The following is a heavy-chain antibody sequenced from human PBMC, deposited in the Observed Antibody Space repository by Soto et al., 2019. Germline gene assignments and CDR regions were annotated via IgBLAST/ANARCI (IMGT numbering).Heavy chain of an antibody. V-gene: IGHV4-39*01. J-gene: IGHJ4*02. CDR3: ARHGYDFWSGYPLDY. D-gene: IGHD3-3*01. Sequence: PSETLSLTCTVSGGSISSSSYYWGWIRQPPGKGLEWIGSIYYSGSTYYNPSLKSRVTISVDTSKNQFSLKLSSVTAADTAVYYCARHGYDFWSGYPLDYWGQGTLVTVSS. CDR1: GGSISSSSYY. CDR2: IYYSGST.